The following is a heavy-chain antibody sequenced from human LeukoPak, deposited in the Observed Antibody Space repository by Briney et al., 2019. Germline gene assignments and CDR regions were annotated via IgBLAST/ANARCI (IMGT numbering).Heavy chain of an antibody. V-gene: IGHV3-74*01. CDR2: INSDGSST. D-gene: IGHD2-2*01. CDR1: GFTFSSYW. J-gene: IGHJ4*02. Sequence: GGSLRLSCAASGFTFSSYWMHWVRQAPGKGLVWVSRINSDGSSTSYADSVKGRFTISRDNAKNTLYLQMNSLRAEDTAVYYCARAAISYYFDYWGQGTLVTVSS. CDR3: ARAAISYYFDY.